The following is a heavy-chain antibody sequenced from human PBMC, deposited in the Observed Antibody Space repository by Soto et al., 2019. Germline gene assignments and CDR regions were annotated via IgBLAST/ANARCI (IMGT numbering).Heavy chain of an antibody. Sequence: SLRLSCAASGITFNTAWLTWVRQAPGKGLEWVGRIKGKPDGGATDYAAPVEGRFTISRDDSQNTVFLQMNSLKTDDTAVYYCTAGSPFNCWGPGTLVTVSS. CDR1: GITFNTAW. J-gene: IGHJ4*02. V-gene: IGHV3-15*01. CDR2: IKGKPDGGAT. CDR3: TAGSPFNC.